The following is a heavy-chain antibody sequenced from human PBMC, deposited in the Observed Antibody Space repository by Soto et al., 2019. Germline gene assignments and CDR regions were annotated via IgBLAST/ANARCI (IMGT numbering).Heavy chain of an antibody. CDR3: ARDLGSSWYPEYFQH. J-gene: IGHJ1*01. CDR1: GFTFSNYT. CDR2: ISSSSSTI. Sequence: GGSLRLSCAASGFTFSNYTMSWVRLAPGKGLEWVSYISSSSSTIYYADSVKGRFTISRDNAKNSLYLQMNSLRAEDTAVYYCARDLGSSWYPEYFQHWGQGTLVTVSS. V-gene: IGHV3-48*01. D-gene: IGHD6-13*01.